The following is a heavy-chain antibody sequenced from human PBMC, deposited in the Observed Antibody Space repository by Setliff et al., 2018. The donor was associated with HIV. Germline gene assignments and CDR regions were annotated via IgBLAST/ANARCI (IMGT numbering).Heavy chain of an antibody. Sequence: SETLSLTCGVSGASISDNTYSWGWVRQPPGQGLEWLGSFYFGGNTHYNPSLKSRLTISVDTSTNQFSLRVTSVTAADTAIYYCASGEDSGTYGEPYDSWGQGALVTVSS. D-gene: IGHD1-26*01. CDR1: GASISDNTYS. V-gene: IGHV4-39*01. CDR2: FYFGGNT. CDR3: ASGEDSGTYGEPYDS. J-gene: IGHJ4*02.